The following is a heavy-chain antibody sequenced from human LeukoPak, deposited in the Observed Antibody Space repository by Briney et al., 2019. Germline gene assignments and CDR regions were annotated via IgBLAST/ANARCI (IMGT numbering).Heavy chain of an antibody. CDR1: GFTVSSNY. J-gene: IGHJ3*02. D-gene: IGHD4-17*01. Sequence: GGSLRLSCAASGFTVSSNYMSWVRQAPGKGLEWVSVIYSGGSTYYADSVKGRFTISRDNSKNTLYLQMNNLRAEDTAVYYCARYLTVTTRHDAFDIWGQGTMVTVSS. V-gene: IGHV3-53*01. CDR2: IYSGGST. CDR3: ARYLTVTTRHDAFDI.